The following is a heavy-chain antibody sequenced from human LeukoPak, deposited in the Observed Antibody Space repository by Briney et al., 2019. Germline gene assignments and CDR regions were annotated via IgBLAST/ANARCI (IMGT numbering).Heavy chain of an antibody. D-gene: IGHD2-15*01. Sequence: VASVKVSCKASGYTFTSYDISWVRQAPGQGLEWMGGIIPIFGTANYAQKFQGRVTITTDESTSTAYMELSSLRSEDTAVYYCARVGTLGYCSGGSCYSGSFDYWGQGTLVTVSS. CDR3: ARVGTLGYCSGGSCYSGSFDY. J-gene: IGHJ4*02. CDR2: IIPIFGTA. V-gene: IGHV1-69*05. CDR1: GYTFTSYD.